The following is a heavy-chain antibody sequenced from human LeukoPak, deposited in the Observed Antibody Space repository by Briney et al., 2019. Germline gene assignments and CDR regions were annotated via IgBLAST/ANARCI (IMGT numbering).Heavy chain of an antibody. CDR2: IHHSGST. CDR3: VRDRGTT. V-gene: IGHV4-34*01. Sequence: GLEWIGEIHHSGSTDYNPSLKSRVTISGDTSKNQFSLKLSSVTAADTAVYYCVRDRGTTWGQGTLVTVSS. D-gene: IGHD2-2*01. J-gene: IGHJ4*02.